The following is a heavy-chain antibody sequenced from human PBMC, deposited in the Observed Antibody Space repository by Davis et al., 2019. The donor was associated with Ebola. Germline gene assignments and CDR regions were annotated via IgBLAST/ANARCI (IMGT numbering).Heavy chain of an antibody. V-gene: IGHV1-3*01. J-gene: IGHJ6*02. CDR1: VYTFTSYP. D-gene: IGHD3-22*01. CDR2: INAGNGNP. CDR3: ARDLLDSTGEYYYYYGMDV. Sequence: ASVNVSRLASVYTFTSYPMHWVRQARGQRLEWMGWINAGNGNPIYSQKFQGRVTITRDTSAGTAYMELSSLRAEDTAVYYCARDLLDSTGEYYYYYGMDVWGQGTTVTVSS.